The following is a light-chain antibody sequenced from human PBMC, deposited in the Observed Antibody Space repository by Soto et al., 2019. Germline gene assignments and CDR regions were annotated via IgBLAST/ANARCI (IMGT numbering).Light chain of an antibody. CDR1: KSNIGSNV. CDR2: NIH. V-gene: IGLV1-44*01. CDR3: AAWDDSLNGVV. Sequence: QSVLTQPPSASGTLGQTVTVSCSGSKSNIGSNVVNWYRQLPGTAPKLLISNIHLRPSGVPDRFSGSRSGTSASLAISGLQSEDEADYYCAAWDDSLNGVVFGGGTQLTVL. J-gene: IGLJ7*01.